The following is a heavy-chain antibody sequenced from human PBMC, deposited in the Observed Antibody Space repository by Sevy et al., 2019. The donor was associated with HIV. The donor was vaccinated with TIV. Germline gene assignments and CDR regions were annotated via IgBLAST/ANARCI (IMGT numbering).Heavy chain of an antibody. J-gene: IGHJ4*02. CDR1: GYTFTSYG. V-gene: IGHV1-18*01. D-gene: IGHD5-12*01. CDR3: ARGPLRGYSGYGDLDY. Sequence: ASVKVSCKASGYTFTSYGISWVRQAPGQGLEWMGWISAYNGNTNYAQKLQGRVTMTTDTSTSTAYMELRSPRSDDTAVYYCARGPLRGYSGYGDLDYWGQGTLVTVSS. CDR2: ISAYNGNT.